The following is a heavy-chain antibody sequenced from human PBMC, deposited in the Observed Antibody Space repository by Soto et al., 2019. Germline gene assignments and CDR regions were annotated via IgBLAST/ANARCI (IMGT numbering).Heavy chain of an antibody. CDR1: GGSISSGGSY. V-gene: IGHV4-31*03. Sequence: QVQLQESGPGLVKSSQTLSLTCTVSGGSISSGGSYWSLIRQRPGKGLEWIGYIFYSDSFHYTPSLQGRVVILADTTKNQVTLKLSSVTDADTAVYYCARAPETPPLFGVVRPYFFDFWGQGALVNVSS. CDR2: IFYSDSF. J-gene: IGHJ4*02. D-gene: IGHD3-3*01. CDR3: ARAPETPPLFGVVRPYFFDF.